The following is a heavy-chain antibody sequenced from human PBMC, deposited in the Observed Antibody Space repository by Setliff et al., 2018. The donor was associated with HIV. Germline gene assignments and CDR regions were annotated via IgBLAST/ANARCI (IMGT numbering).Heavy chain of an antibody. J-gene: IGHJ1*01. CDR2: IDHSGST. D-gene: IGHD6-13*01. CDR1: GGSFSGYH. CDR3: ARGRGSSWYKH. Sequence: PSETLSLTCAVYGGSFSGYHWSWIRQSPGKGLEWIGEIDHSGSTDDNPSLKSRVTISVDTSKRRFSLKLNSVTAADTAVYYCARGRGSSWYKHWGQGTLVTVSS. V-gene: IGHV4-34*01.